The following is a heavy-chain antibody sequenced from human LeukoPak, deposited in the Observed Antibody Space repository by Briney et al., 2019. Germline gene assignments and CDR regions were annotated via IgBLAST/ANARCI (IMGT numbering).Heavy chain of an antibody. Sequence: SETLSLTCAVCGYSISSGYYWGWIRQPPGKGLEWIGSIFHSGSTYYNPSLKSRVNMSVDTSKNQISLKLSSVTAADTAVYYCARASSSYGSGSYYYYGMDVWGKGTTVTVSS. CDR1: GYSISSGYY. CDR3: ARASSSYGSGSYYYYGMDV. J-gene: IGHJ6*04. CDR2: IFHSGST. V-gene: IGHV4-38-2*01. D-gene: IGHD3-10*01.